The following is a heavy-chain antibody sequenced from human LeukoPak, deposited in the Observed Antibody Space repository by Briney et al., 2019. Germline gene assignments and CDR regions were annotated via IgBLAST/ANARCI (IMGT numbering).Heavy chain of an antibody. CDR2: MNPNSGNT. D-gene: IGHD3-22*01. Sequence: GASVKVSCKASGYTFTSYDINWVRQATGQGLEWMGWMNPNSGNTGYAQKFQGRVTMTRNTSISTVYMELSSLRSEDTAVYYCARGPYDSSGYDAFDIWGKGTMVTVSS. CDR1: GYTFTSYD. V-gene: IGHV1-8*01. CDR3: ARGPYDSSGYDAFDI. J-gene: IGHJ3*02.